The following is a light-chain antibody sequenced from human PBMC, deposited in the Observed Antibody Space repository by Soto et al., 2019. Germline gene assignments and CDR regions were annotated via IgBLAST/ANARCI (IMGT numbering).Light chain of an antibody. CDR3: QSYDSSLSGSV. J-gene: IGLJ3*02. Sequence: QSVLTQPPSVSGAPGQRVTISCTGSSSNIGAGYEVHWYQQLPGTAPKLLIYGNSNRPSGVPDRFSGSKSGTSASLAITGLQAEDEVDYYCQSYDSSLSGSVFGGGTNLTVL. V-gene: IGLV1-40*01. CDR2: GNS. CDR1: SSNIGAGYE.